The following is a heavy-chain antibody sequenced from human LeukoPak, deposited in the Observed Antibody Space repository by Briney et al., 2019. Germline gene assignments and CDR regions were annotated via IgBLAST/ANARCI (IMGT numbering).Heavy chain of an antibody. D-gene: IGHD2-15*01. CDR2: IHDSGSP. V-gene: IGHV4-59*02. CDR1: GGSVSSYY. J-gene: IGHJ4*02. Sequence: SETLSLTCSVSGGSVSSYYWSWIRQCPRKGLEWIGYIHDSGSPNYNPSLKSRVTVSVDTSKNQFSLKLRSVTAADTAVYYCARGGQWSKFYFDNWGQGTLVTVSS. CDR3: ARGGQWSKFYFDN.